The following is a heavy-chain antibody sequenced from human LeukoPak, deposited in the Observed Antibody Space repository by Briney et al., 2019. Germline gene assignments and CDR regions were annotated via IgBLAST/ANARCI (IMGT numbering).Heavy chain of an antibody. CDR3: ARDAEF. CDR2: IRRRGDAK. CDR1: GFTFSSYE. V-gene: IGHV3-48*03. J-gene: IGHJ4*02. Sequence: GGTLTLSCTASGFTFSSYEMSWVWQAQGKELVWVSYIRRRGDAKYYPHSVKGRFTISIHNAEKSLFLQMNSLIVEDTAVYYCARDAEFWGRGTLVSVSS.